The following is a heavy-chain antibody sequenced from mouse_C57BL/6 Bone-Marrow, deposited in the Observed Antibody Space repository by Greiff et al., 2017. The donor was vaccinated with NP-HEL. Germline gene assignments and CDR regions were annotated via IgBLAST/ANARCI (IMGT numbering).Heavy chain of an antibody. V-gene: IGHV5-4*01. CDR3: AREQEGHHDY. CDR1: GFSFSSYA. J-gene: IGHJ2*01. CDR2: ISDGGSYT. Sequence: EVKLVESGGGLVKPGGSLKLSCAASGFSFSSYAMSWVRQTPEKRLEWVASISDGGSYTYYPDNVKGRFTISRDNAKNNLYLQMSHLKSEDTAMYYCAREQEGHHDYWGQGTTLTVSA.